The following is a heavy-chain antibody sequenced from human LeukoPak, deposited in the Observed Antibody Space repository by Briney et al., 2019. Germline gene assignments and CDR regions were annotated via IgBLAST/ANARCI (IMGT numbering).Heavy chain of an antibody. CDR3: ARAYAGYASRFDY. CDR2: IYYSGNT. Sequence: SETLSLTCSVSGGSIGSSSYYWGWIRQPPGKGLEWIGSIYYSGNTYNNPSLKSRVTVSVDTSKNQFSLKLRSVIEADTAVYYCARAYAGYASRFDYWGQGILVTVSS. J-gene: IGHJ4*02. V-gene: IGHV4-39*07. CDR1: GGSIGSSSYY. D-gene: IGHD1-1*01.